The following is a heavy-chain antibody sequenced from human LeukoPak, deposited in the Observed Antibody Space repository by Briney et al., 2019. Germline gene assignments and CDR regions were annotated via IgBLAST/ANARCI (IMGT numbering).Heavy chain of an antibody. J-gene: IGHJ4*02. V-gene: IGHV3-23*01. CDR3: AKTRIAAADVPLDY. CDR1: GFTFSSYA. D-gene: IGHD6-13*01. Sequence: PGGSLRLPCAASGFTFSSYAMSWVRQAPGKGLEWVSAISGSGGSTYYADSVKGRFTISRDNSKNTLYLQMNSLRAEDTAVYYCAKTRIAAADVPLDYWGQGTLVTVSS. CDR2: ISGSGGST.